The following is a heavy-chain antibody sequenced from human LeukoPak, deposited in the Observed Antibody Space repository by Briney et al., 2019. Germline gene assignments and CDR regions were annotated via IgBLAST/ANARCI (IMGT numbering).Heavy chain of an antibody. CDR3: ARADKPYYYYGMDV. CDR1: GGSISSYY. Sequence: SETLSLTCTVSGGSISSYYWSWIRQPPGKGLEWIGYIYYSGSTNYNPSLKSRVTISVDTSKNQFSLKLSSVAAADTAVYYCARADKPYYYYGMDVWGQGTTVTVSS. J-gene: IGHJ6*02. D-gene: IGHD3-22*01. CDR2: IYYSGST. V-gene: IGHV4-59*01.